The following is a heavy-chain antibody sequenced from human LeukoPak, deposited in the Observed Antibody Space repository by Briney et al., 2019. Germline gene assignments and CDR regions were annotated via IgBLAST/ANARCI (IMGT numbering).Heavy chain of an antibody. D-gene: IGHD2-21*01. J-gene: IGHJ4*02. CDR3: ATLQPEYGGGY. V-gene: IGHV3-33*01. CDR1: GFTFRNYG. CDR2: IWYDGSNK. Sequence: PGRSLRLSCAASGFTFRNYGMHWVRQAPGKGLEWVAVIWYDGSNKYCADSVKGRFTISRDNSKNTLDLQMNSLRVEDTAVYYCATLQPEYGGGYWGQGTLVTVSS.